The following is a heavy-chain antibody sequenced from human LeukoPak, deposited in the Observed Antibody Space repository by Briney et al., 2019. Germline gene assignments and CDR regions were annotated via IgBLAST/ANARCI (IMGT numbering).Heavy chain of an antibody. V-gene: IGHV3-30-3*01. CDR3: ARDRFVPSGYFDY. J-gene: IGHJ4*02. CDR2: ISYDGSNK. Sequence: GSLRLSCAASGFTFSSYAMHWVRQAPGKGLEWVAVISYDGSNKYYADSVKGRFTISRDNSKNTLYLQMNSLRAEDTAVYYCARDRFVPSGYFDYWGQGTLVTVSS. D-gene: IGHD7-27*01. CDR1: GFTFSSYA.